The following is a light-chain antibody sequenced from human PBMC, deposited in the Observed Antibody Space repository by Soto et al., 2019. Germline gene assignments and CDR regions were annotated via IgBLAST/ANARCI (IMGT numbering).Light chain of an antibody. Sequence: EIVLTQSPGTLSLSPGERATLSCRASQNVGSGYLAWYQQKPGQAPGLLIYNTSDRATGIPDRFGGSGSGPDFTLTISRLESEDFALYYCQQYATSPFTFGPGKKVDVK. J-gene: IGKJ3*01. V-gene: IGKV3-20*01. CDR1: QNVGSGY. CDR2: NTS. CDR3: QQYATSPFT.